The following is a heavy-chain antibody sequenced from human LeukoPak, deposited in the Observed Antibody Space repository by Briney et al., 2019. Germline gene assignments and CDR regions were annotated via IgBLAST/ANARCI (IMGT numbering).Heavy chain of an antibody. CDR2: IYYSGST. Sequence: SETLSLTCTVSGGSISSYYWSWIRQPPWKGLEWIGYIYYSGSTNYNPSLKSRVTISVDTSKNQFSLKLSSVTAADTAVYYCARRGYSSGWYREDEVWFDPWGQGTLVTVSS. D-gene: IGHD6-19*01. CDR3: ARRGYSSGWYREDEVWFDP. J-gene: IGHJ5*02. V-gene: IGHV4-59*08. CDR1: GGSISSYY.